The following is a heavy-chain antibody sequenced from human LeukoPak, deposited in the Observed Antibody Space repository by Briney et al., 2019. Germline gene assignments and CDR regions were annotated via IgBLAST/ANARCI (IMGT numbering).Heavy chain of an antibody. CDR1: GFTFSSYG. Sequence: PGRSLRLSCAASGFTFSSYGMHWVRQAPGKGLEWVAVIWYDGSNKYYADSVKGRFTISRDNSKNTLYLQMNSLRAEDTAVYCCARDPDRDGMDVWGKGTTVTVSS. CDR3: ARDPDRDGMDV. J-gene: IGHJ6*04. CDR2: IWYDGSNK. V-gene: IGHV3-33*01.